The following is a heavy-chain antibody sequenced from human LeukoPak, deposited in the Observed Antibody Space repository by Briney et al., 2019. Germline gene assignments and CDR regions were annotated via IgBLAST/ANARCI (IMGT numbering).Heavy chain of an antibody. CDR3: ARVGGYDREAFDI. J-gene: IGHJ3*02. V-gene: IGHV4-30-4*08. D-gene: IGHD5-12*01. CDR2: IYYSGST. CDR1: GGSISSGDYY. Sequence: SQTLSLTCTVSGGSISSGDYYWSWIRQPPGKGLEWIGYIYYSGSTYYNPSLKSRVTISVDTSKNQFSLKLSSVTAADTAVYYCARVGGYDREAFDIWGQGTMVTVSS.